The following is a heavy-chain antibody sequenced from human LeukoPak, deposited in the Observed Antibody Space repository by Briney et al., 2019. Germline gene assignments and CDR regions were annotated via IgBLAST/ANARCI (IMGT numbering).Heavy chain of an antibody. D-gene: IGHD4-17*01. CDR2: ISAYNGNT. CDR3: ARDTTVTTYCYFDL. V-gene: IGHV1-18*01. J-gene: IGHJ2*01. Sequence: ASVKVSCKASGYTFTSYGISWVRQAPGQGLEWMGWISAYNGNTNYAQKLQGRVTMTTDTSTSTACMELRSLRSDDTAVYYCARDTTVTTYCYFDLWGRGTLVTVSS. CDR1: GYTFTSYG.